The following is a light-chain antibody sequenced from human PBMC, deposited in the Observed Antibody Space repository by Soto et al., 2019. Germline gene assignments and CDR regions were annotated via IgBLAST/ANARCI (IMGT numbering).Light chain of an antibody. J-gene: IGLJ2*01. CDR1: SSDVGTYEY. CDR2: DVS. Sequence: QSALTQPASVSGSPGQSITISCTGTSSDVGTYEYVSWYQHHPGKAPKLMIYDVSNRPSGVSDRFSGSKSGNTASLTISGLQAEDEADYYGSSYASNGDVLFGGGTQLTVL. CDR3: SSYASNGDVL. V-gene: IGLV2-14*03.